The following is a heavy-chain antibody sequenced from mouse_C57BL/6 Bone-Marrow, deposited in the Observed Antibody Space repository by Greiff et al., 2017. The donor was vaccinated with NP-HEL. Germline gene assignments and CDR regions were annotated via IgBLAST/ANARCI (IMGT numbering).Heavy chain of an antibody. D-gene: IGHD1-1*01. J-gene: IGHJ3*01. Sequence: VKLLESGAELARPGASVKLSCKASGYTFTSYGISWVKQRAGQGLEWIGEIYPRSGNTYYNEKFKGKATLTADKSSSTAYMELRSLTSEDSAVYFCASNYGSSYKTWFAYWGQGTLVTVSA. CDR2: IYPRSGNT. CDR1: GYTFTSYG. V-gene: IGHV1-81*01. CDR3: ASNYGSSYKTWFAY.